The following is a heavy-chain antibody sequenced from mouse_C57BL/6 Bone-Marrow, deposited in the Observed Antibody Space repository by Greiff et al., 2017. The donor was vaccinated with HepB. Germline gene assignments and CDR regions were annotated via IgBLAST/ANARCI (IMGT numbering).Heavy chain of an antibody. V-gene: IGHV1-81*01. D-gene: IGHD1-1*01. CDR2: IYPRSGNT. J-gene: IGHJ2*01. CDR1: GYTFTSYG. Sequence: QVQLKQSGAELARPGASVKLSCKASGYTFTSYGISWVKQRTGQGLEWIGEIYPRSGNTYYNEKFKGKATLTADKSSSTAYMELRSLTSEDSAVYFCARCDYYGSSPYYFDYWGQCTTLTVSS. CDR3: ARCDYYGSSPYYFDY.